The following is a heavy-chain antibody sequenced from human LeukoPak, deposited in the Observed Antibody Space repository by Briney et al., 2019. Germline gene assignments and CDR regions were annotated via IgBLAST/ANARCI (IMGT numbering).Heavy chain of an antibody. CDR2: IYYRGNT. V-gene: IGHV4-39*07. CDR1: GDSITNSDYH. J-gene: IGHJ3*02. CDR3: ARVTSSSHDGGAFDI. D-gene: IGHD6-13*01. Sequence: KPSETLSLTCTVSGDSITNSDYHWGWIRQPPGKGLEWIASIYYRGNTYFNPSLKSRGTISVDRSKNQFSLKLSSVTAADTAVYYCARVTSSSHDGGAFDIWGQGTMVTVSS.